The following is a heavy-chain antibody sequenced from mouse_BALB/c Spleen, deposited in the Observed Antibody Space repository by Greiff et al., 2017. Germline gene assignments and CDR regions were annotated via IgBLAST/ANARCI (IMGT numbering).Heavy chain of an antibody. CDR1: GFSLTGYG. D-gene: IGHD2-14*01. J-gene: IGHJ2*01. CDR2: IWGDGST. CDR3: ARAYYRYDGYYFDY. Sequence: VQGVESGPGLVAPSQSLSITCTVSGFSLTGYGVNWVRQPPGKGLEWLGMIWGDGSTDYNSALKSRLSISKDNSKSQVFLKMNSLQTDDTARYYCARAYYRYDGYYFDYWGQGTTLTVSS. V-gene: IGHV2-6-7*01.